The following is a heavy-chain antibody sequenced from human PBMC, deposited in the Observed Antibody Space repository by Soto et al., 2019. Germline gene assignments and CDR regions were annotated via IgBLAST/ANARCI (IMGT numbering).Heavy chain of an antibody. CDR3: AKETYSSSQKKVFPFDY. Sequence: GGSLRLSCAASGFAFSSYAMSLVRQSPGKGLEWVSAISGSGGSTYYADSVKGRFTISRDNSKKTLYLQMNSLRDEDTAVYYCAKETYSSSQKKVFPFDYWGQGNVFTVSS. V-gene: IGHV3-23*01. CDR2: ISGSGGST. CDR1: GFAFSSYA. D-gene: IGHD6-6*01. J-gene: IGHJ4*02.